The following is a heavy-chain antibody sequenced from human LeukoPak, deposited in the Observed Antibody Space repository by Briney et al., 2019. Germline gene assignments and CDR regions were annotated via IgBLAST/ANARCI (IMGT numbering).Heavy chain of an antibody. D-gene: IGHD3-16*01. V-gene: IGHV4-4*07. J-gene: IGHJ4*02. CDR2: IYTSGST. Sequence: SETLPLTCTVSGGSISSFYWSWIRQPAGKGLEWIGRIYTSGSTNYNPSLKSRVTMSVETSKNQFSLKLTSVTAADTAVYYCAREADGRYYYGLDYWGQGTLVTVSS. CDR3: AREADGRYYYGLDY. CDR1: GGSISSFY.